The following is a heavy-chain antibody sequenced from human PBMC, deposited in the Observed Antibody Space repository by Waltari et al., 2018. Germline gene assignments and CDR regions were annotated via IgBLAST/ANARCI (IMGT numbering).Heavy chain of an antibody. CDR1: GYTFPSYD. V-gene: IGHV1-8*03. Sequence: QVQLVQYGAELKKPGASVKVSCKASGYTFPSYDLNWVRQAHGQGLEWMGWMNPNSGNPCYAQKFQGRVTITRNTSISTAYMELSSLRSEDTAVYYCARGVLYYDYIWGSYRSLDYWGQGTLVTVSS. CDR2: MNPNSGNP. J-gene: IGHJ4*02. CDR3: ARGVLYYDYIWGSYRSLDY. D-gene: IGHD3-16*02.